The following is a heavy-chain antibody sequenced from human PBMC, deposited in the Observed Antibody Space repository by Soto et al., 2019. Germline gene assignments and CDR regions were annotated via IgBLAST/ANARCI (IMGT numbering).Heavy chain of an antibody. CDR1: GYSFTSYW. CDR3: ARHPTMVRDRTGMDV. Sequence: GESLKSSFKGSGYSFTSYWVSWVRQIHGKGLEWMGRIDPSDSYTNYSPSFQGHVTISADKSISTAYLQWSSLKASDTAMYYCARHPTMVRDRTGMDVWGQGTTVTSP. V-gene: IGHV5-10-1*01. J-gene: IGHJ6*02. CDR2: IDPSDSYT. D-gene: IGHD3-10*01.